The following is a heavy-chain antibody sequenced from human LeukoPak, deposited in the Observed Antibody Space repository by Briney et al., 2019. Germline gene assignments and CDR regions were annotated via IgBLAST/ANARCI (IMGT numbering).Heavy chain of an antibody. CDR1: GGSISTGYW. V-gene: IGHV4-4*02. J-gene: IGHJ4*02. D-gene: IGHD2/OR15-2a*01. Sequence: SGPGLVKPSGTLSLTCAVSGGSISTGYWWSWVRQPPGKGLEWIGEIHHSGNTNYNPSLKSRVTISVDKSKNQFSLSLRSVTAADTAVYYCARAGHYCLDYWGQGTLVTVSS. CDR2: IHHSGNT. CDR3: ARAGHYCLDY.